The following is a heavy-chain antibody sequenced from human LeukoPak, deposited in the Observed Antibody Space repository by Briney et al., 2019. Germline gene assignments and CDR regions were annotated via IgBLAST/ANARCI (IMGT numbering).Heavy chain of an antibody. CDR3: TREGILAGVDY. V-gene: IGHV3-7*01. CDR1: GFTFSSYW. J-gene: IGHJ4*02. CDR2: IKQDGSEK. Sequence: GGSLRLSCAASGFTFSSYWMSWVRQAPRKGLEWVANIKQDGSEKNYVDSVKGRFTISRDNAKNSMSLQMNSLRAEDTAVYYCTREGILAGVDYWGQGTLVTVSS. D-gene: IGHD6-13*01.